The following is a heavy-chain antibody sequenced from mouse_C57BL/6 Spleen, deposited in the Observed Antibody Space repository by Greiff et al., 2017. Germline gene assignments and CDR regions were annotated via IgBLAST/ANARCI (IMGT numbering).Heavy chain of an antibody. Sequence: EVKLVESGPELVKPGDSVKISCKASGYSFTGYFMNWVMQSHGKSLEWIGRINPYNGDTFYNQKFKGKATLTVDKSSSTAHMELRSLTSEDSAVYYCAREGDGFAYWGQGTLVTVSA. CDR3: AREGDGFAY. J-gene: IGHJ3*01. CDR2: INPYNGDT. V-gene: IGHV1-20*01. D-gene: IGHD3-3*01. CDR1: GYSFTGYF.